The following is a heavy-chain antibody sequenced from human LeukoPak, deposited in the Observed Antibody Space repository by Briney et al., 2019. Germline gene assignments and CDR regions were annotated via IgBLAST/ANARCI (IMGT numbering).Heavy chain of an antibody. V-gene: IGHV1-69*13. CDR3: ARVYYDSSGYYPYYFDY. Sequence: SVKVSCKASGGTFSSYAISWVRQAPGQGLEWMGGIIPIFGTANYAQKFQGRVTITADESTSTAYMELSSLRSEDTAVYYCARVYYDSSGYYPYYFDYWGQGTLVTVSS. J-gene: IGHJ4*02. CDR2: IIPIFGTA. CDR1: GGTFSSYA. D-gene: IGHD3-22*01.